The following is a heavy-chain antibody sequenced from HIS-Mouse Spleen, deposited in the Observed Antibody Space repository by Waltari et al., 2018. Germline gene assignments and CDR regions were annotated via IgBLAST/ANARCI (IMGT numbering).Heavy chain of an antibody. D-gene: IGHD2-15*01. V-gene: IGHV4-30-4*01. Sequence: QVQLQESGPGLVKPSQTLSLTCTVSGGSISSGDYYWSWIRQPPGKGPEWIGYIYYSGSTYYNPSLKSRVTISVDTSKNQFSLKLSSVTAADTAVYYCARGAPYCSGGSCYPKYYFDYWGQGTLVTVSS. J-gene: IGHJ4*02. CDR2: IYYSGST. CDR1: GGSISSGDYY. CDR3: ARGAPYCSGGSCYPKYYFDY.